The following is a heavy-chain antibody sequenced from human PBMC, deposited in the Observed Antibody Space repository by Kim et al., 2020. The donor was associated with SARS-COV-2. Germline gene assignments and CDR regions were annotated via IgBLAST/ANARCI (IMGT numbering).Heavy chain of an antibody. D-gene: IGHD2-15*01. Sequence: ASVKVSCKASGYTFTSYGIHWVRQATGQGPEWMGWINADSGYTKYSQKFHDRLTITRDTSASTAYMELSSLRSEDTAVYYCAREYVGGGCYPFWGQGTLVTVS. CDR3: AREYVGGGCYPF. V-gene: IGHV1-3*01. CDR2: INADSGYT. CDR1: GYTFTSYG. J-gene: IGHJ4*02.